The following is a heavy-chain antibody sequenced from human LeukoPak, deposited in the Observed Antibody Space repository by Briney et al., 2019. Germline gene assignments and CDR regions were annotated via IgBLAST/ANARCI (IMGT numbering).Heavy chain of an antibody. CDR2: INNDGSST. CDR1: RFIFISYW. CDR3: ARHSGRSYDLNY. V-gene: IGHV3-74*03. J-gene: IGHJ4*02. Sequence: GGSLRLSCAASRFIFISYWMHWLRQAPGKGLVWVARINNDGSSTTYADSVKGRFNISRDNAKNTVYLHMISLRAEDTAVYYCARHSGRSYDLNYWGQGNLVTVSS. D-gene: IGHD1-26*01.